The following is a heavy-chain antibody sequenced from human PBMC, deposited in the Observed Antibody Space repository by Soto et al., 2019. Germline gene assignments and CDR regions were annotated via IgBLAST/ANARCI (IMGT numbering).Heavy chain of an antibody. CDR2: ISAHNGNT. CDR3: ARGRYGDY. Sequence: QVHLVQSGAEVKKPGASVKVSCKASGYTFTSYGITWVRQAPGQGLEWMGWISAHNGNTDYAQKRQGRVIVTRDTSTSTAYMELRSLISDDTAVYYCARGRYGDYWGQGALVTVSP. D-gene: IGHD1-1*01. V-gene: IGHV1-18*01. CDR1: GYTFTSYG. J-gene: IGHJ4*02.